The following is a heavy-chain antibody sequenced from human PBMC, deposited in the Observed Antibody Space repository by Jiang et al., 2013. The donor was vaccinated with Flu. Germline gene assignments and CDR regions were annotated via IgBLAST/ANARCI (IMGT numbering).Heavy chain of an antibody. V-gene: IGHV4-39*07. J-gene: IGHJ4*02. Sequence: GPGLVKPSETLSLSCTVSGGSISSDSYYWGWIRQPPGKGPEWIGSLYHSGSTYYNPSLKTRVTMSVDTSKNQLSLNLTSVTAADTAVYYCARAQKYSGFELPYYDFWGQGTLVIVSS. CDR2: LYHSGST. CDR1: GGSISSDSYY. D-gene: IGHD5-12*01. CDR3: ARAQKYSGFELPYYDF.